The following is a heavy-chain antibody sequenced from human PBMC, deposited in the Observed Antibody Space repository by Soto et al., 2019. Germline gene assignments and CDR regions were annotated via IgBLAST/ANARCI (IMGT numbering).Heavy chain of an antibody. Sequence: GGSLRLSCAASGFTFSSYDMHWVRQATGKGLEWVSAIGTAGDTYYPGSVKGRFTISRENAKNSLYLQMNSLRAGDTAVYYCAREGIAVAGTDGYYGMDVWGQGTTVTVS. D-gene: IGHD6-19*01. J-gene: IGHJ6*02. CDR2: IGTAGDT. V-gene: IGHV3-13*01. CDR3: AREGIAVAGTDGYYGMDV. CDR1: GFTFSSYD.